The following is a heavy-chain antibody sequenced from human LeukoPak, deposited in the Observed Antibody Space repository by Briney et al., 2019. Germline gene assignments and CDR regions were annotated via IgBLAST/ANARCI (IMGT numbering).Heavy chain of an antibody. Sequence: PSETLSLTCTVSGGSISSYYWSWIRQLPGKGLEWVGHIYYLGSTNYNPSLKSRVTISIDTSKNYFSLKLNSVIAADTAVYYCARDRPGSYWYFDLWGRGTLVTVSS. CDR1: GGSISSYY. CDR2: IYYLGST. CDR3: ARDRPGSYWYFDL. J-gene: IGHJ2*01. V-gene: IGHV4-59*01. D-gene: IGHD3-10*01.